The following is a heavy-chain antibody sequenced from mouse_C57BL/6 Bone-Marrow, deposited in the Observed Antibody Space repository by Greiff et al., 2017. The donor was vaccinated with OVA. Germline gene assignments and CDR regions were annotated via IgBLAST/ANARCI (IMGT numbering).Heavy chain of an antibody. V-gene: IGHV1-47*01. CDR2: FHPYNDDT. J-gene: IGHJ3*01. CDR3: ARGDYYYGSGSFAY. Sequence: QVQLLQSGAELVKPGASVKMSCKASGYTFTTYPIEWMKQNHGKSLEWIGNFHPYNDDTKYNEKFKGKATLTVEKASSTVYLELSRLTSDDSAVYYCARGDYYYGSGSFAYWGQGTLVTVSA. D-gene: IGHD1-1*01. CDR1: GYTFTTYP.